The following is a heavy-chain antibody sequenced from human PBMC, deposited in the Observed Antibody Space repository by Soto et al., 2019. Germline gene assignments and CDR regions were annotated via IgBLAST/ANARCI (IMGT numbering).Heavy chain of an antibody. Sequence: QVQLVQSGAEVKKPGSSVKVSCKASGGTFSSYTISWVRQAPGQGLEWMGRIIPILGIANYAQKFQGRVKITGDKSTRKAYMGLSSLRSEDRAVYYCAGGSMDSGGWYSTEGDCWGQGTLVTVSS. J-gene: IGHJ4*02. D-gene: IGHD3-22*01. CDR3: AGGSMDSGGWYSTEGDC. V-gene: IGHV1-69*02. CDR2: IIPILGIA. CDR1: GGTFSSYT.